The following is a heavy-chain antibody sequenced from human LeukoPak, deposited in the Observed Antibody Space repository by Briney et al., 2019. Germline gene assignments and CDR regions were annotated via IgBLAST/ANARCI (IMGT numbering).Heavy chain of an antibody. V-gene: IGHV3-20*04. Sequence: GGSLRLSCAASGFTFSSYAMSWVRQAPGKGLEWVSGINWNGGSTGYADSVEGRFTISRDNAKNSQYLQMNSLRVEDTALYYCARAQTYGASRLLLDYWGQGTLVTVSS. J-gene: IGHJ4*02. CDR3: ARAQTYGASRLLLDY. CDR2: INWNGGST. D-gene: IGHD4/OR15-4a*01. CDR1: GFTFSSYA.